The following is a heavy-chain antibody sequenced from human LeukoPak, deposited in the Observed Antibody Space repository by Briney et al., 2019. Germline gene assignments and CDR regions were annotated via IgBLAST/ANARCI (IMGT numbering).Heavy chain of an antibody. CDR3: AREILYEDAFDV. CDR1: GFTFSSHE. Sequence: PGGSLRLSCAASGFTFSSHEMNWVRQAPGKGLEWVSYISSGGDNIYYADSVKGRFTISRDNAKNSLYLQMNSLRAEDTAVYYCAREILYEDAFDVWGQGTVVTVSS. V-gene: IGHV3-48*03. D-gene: IGHD2/OR15-2a*01. CDR2: ISSGGDNI. J-gene: IGHJ3*01.